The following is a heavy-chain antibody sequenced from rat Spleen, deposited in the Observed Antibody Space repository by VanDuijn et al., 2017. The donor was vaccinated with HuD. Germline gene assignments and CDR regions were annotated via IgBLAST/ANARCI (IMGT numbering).Heavy chain of an antibody. CDR3: TRDPGDFGSTWTY. CDR2: INYDGSGT. Sequence: EVQLVESGGGLVQPGRSLKLSCAASGFTFSDYNMAWVRQAPKKGLEWVATINYDGSGTYYRDSVKGRFTISRDNAESTLYLQMDSLRSEDTATYYCTRDPGDFGSTWTYWGQGVMVTVSS. V-gene: IGHV5-7*01. J-gene: IGHJ2*01. D-gene: IGHD1-7*01. CDR1: GFTFSDYN.